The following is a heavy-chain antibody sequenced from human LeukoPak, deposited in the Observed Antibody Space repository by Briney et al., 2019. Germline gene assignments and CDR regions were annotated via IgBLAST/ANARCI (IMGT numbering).Heavy chain of an antibody. D-gene: IGHD3-22*01. J-gene: IGHJ3*02. CDR1: GGSISSSSYY. V-gene: IGHV4-39*02. Sequence: SETLSLTCTVSGGSISSSSYYWGWIRQPPGKGLEWIGSIYYSGSTFYNPSLKSRVTISVDTSKNQFSLKLSSGTAADTAVYYCARDYDSCGYYYRENAFDIWGQGKMVTVSS. CDR2: IYYSGST. CDR3: ARDYDSCGYYYRENAFDI.